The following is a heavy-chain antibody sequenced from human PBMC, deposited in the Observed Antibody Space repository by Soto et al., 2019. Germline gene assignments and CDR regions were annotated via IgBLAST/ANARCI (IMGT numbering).Heavy chain of an antibody. J-gene: IGHJ6*02. Sequence: TLSLTCTVSGGSISSGGYYWIWIRQHPGKGLEWIGYIYYSGSTYYNPSLKSRVTISVDTSKNQFSLKLSSVTAADTAVYYCARRVATINYYYSGMDVWGQGTTVTVSS. V-gene: IGHV4-31*03. CDR1: GGSISSGGYY. D-gene: IGHD5-12*01. CDR2: IYYSGST. CDR3: ARRVATINYYYSGMDV.